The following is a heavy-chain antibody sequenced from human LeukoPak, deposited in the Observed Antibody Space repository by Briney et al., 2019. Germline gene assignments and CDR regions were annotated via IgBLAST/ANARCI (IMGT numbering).Heavy chain of an antibody. J-gene: IGHJ4*02. Sequence: PGGSLRLSCAPSGFTFDDYAMHWVRQAPGKGLEWVSGISWDSGSIGYADSVKGRFTISRDNAKNSLYLQMNSLRAEDTALYYCARDLYSSSWYFVSPGGYWGQGTLVTVSS. CDR2: ISWDSGSI. D-gene: IGHD6-13*01. V-gene: IGHV3-9*01. CDR3: ARDLYSSSWYFVSPGGY. CDR1: GFTFDDYA.